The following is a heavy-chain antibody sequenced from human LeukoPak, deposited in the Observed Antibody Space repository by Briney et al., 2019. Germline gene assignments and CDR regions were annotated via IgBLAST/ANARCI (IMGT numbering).Heavy chain of an antibody. Sequence: SETLSLTCTVSGGSISSYYWSWIRQPPGKGLEWIGEINHSGSTNYNPSLKSRVTISVDTSKSQFSLKLSSVTAADTAVYYCARGAPRPYYDFWSGYFDYYYYMDVWGKGTTVTVSS. CDR2: INHSGST. V-gene: IGHV4-34*01. D-gene: IGHD3-3*01. CDR1: GGSISSYY. J-gene: IGHJ6*03. CDR3: ARGAPRPYYDFWSGYFDYYYYMDV.